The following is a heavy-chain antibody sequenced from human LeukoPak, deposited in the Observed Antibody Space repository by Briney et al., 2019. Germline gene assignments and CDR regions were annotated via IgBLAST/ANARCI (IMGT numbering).Heavy chain of an antibody. V-gene: IGHV3-23*01. Sequence: GRSLRLSCAASGFTFSTYAMNWVRQAPGKGLEWVSVISGSGGTTYYADSVKGRFTISRDNSKNTLYLQMNSLRAEDTAVYYCAKEGKTRNWNYYQAKAVYWGQGTLVTVSS. CDR2: ISGSGGTT. CDR3: AKEGKTRNWNYYQAKAVY. J-gene: IGHJ4*02. D-gene: IGHD1-7*01. CDR1: GFTFSTYA.